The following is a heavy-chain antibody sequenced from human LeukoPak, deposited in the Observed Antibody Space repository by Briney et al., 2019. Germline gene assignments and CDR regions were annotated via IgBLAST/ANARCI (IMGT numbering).Heavy chain of an antibody. Sequence: GASVKVSCKASGYTFTAYYLHWVRQAPGQGLEWMGWINPNSGGTNNAQKFQGRVTMIRDTSISTAYMELSRLRSDDTAVYCCAVDYYGSGSYDYWGQGTLVTVSS. CDR3: AVDYYGSGSYDY. J-gene: IGHJ4*02. D-gene: IGHD3-10*01. CDR2: INPNSGGT. CDR1: GYTFTAYY. V-gene: IGHV1-2*02.